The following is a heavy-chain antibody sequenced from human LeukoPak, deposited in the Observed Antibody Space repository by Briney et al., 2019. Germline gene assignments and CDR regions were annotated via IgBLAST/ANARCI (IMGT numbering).Heavy chain of an antibody. V-gene: IGHV6-1*01. Sequence: SQTLSLTCLISGDSVSSNSADWNWPRQSPSRGLEWLGRTYYRSKWYHDYAGSVKSRISVNPDTSKNHFSLQLNSVTPEDTAVYYCARDHRYGMDVWGQGTTVTVSS. CDR2: TYYRSKWYH. CDR3: ARDHRYGMDV. J-gene: IGHJ6*02. CDR1: GDSVSSNSAD.